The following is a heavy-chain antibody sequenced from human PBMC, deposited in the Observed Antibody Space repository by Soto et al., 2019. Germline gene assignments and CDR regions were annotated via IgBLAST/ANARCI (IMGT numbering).Heavy chain of an antibody. CDR1: GGSISSGGYS. Sequence: SETLSLTCAVSGGSISSGGYSWSWIRQPPGKGLEWIGYIYHSGSTYYNPSLKSRVTISVDTSKNQFSLKLSSVTAADTAVYYCARDPKPQNYDFWSGSPPYGMDVWGQGTTVTVSS. CDR3: ARDPKPQNYDFWSGSPPYGMDV. V-gene: IGHV4-30-2*05. J-gene: IGHJ6*02. CDR2: IYHSGST. D-gene: IGHD3-3*01.